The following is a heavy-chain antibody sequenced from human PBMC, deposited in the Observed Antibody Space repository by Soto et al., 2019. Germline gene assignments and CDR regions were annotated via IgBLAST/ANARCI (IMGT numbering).Heavy chain of an antibody. CDR2: ISYDGSNK. CDR3: ARGEARSSTTPTYIDY. V-gene: IGHV3-30-3*01. CDR1: GFTFSSYA. Sequence: GGSLRLSCAASGFTFSSYAMNWVREAPGKGLEWVAVISYDGSNKYYADSVKGRFTISRDNSKNTLYLQMNSLRAEDTAVYYCARGEARSSTTPTYIDYWGQGTLVTVSS. J-gene: IGHJ4*02. D-gene: IGHD6-13*01.